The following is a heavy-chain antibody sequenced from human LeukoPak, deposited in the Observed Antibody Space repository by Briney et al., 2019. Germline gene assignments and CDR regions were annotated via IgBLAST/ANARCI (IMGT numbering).Heavy chain of an antibody. CDR1: GFSFSSYA. J-gene: IGHJ4*02. CDR2: IGGSGGST. Sequence: PGGSLRLSCAASGFSFSSYAMSWVRQAPGQGLEWVSAIGGSGGSTYFADSVKGRFTISRDNSKNRLYLEMNTLRAEDTAVYYCAKDRMYSSGWAFDYWGQGTRVPVSS. V-gene: IGHV3-23*01. CDR3: AKDRMYSSGWAFDY. D-gene: IGHD1-26*01.